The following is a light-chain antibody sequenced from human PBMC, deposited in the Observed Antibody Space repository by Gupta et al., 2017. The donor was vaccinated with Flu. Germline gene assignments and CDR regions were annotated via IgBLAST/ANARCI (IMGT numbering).Light chain of an antibody. CDR1: QNINRNY. Sequence: PGTLSLSPGERATLSCRASQNINRNYVEWYQQKPGQAPRLLVFDASKRADGIPDRFSGRGSGTDFTLTSSRRDPEDFAVYYGQHDGRSHTFGQGTLMEIK. CDR3: QHDGRSHT. V-gene: IGKV3-20*01. J-gene: IGKJ5*01. CDR2: DAS.